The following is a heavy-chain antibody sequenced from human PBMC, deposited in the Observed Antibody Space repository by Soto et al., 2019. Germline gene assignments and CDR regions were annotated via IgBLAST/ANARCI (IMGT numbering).Heavy chain of an antibody. J-gene: IGHJ6*02. CDR2: IDWDDDK. CDR3: ARIRAAAGEFYYYYYGMDV. D-gene: IGHD6-13*01. Sequence: GPTLVNPTQTLTLTCTFSGFSLSTSGMCVSWIRQPPGKALEWLALIDWDDDKYYSTSLRTRLTISKDTSKNQVVLTMTNMDPVDTATYYCARIRAAAGEFYYYYYGMDVWGQGTTVTVSS. V-gene: IGHV2-70*01. CDR1: GFSLSTSGMC.